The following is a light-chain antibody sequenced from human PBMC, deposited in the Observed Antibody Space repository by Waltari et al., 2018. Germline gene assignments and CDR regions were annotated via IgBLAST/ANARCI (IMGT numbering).Light chain of an antibody. CDR1: QSASKY. V-gene: IGKV3-11*01. Sequence: EIVLTQSPATLSLSPGERATLSCRASQSASKYVAWYQQRPGQPPRLLIYDASNRASGVPDRFYAFGSGTDFTLTINSLEPEDFAVYYCQQRNDWPLTFGGGTRVEIK. CDR3: QQRNDWPLT. J-gene: IGKJ4*01. CDR2: DAS.